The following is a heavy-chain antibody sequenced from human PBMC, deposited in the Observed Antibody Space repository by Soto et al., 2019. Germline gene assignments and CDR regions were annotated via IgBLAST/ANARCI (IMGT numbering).Heavy chain of an antibody. V-gene: IGHV4-38-2*01. D-gene: IGHD1-26*01. CDR1: GYSISSGYY. Sequence: SETLSLTCAVSGYSISSGYYWGWIRQPPGKGLEWIGSIYHSGSTYYNPSLKSRVTILVDTSKNQFSLKLSSVTAADTAVYYCASGVGATSYYYYGMDVWGQGTTVTVS. CDR3: ASGVGATSYYYYGMDV. J-gene: IGHJ6*02. CDR2: IYHSGST.